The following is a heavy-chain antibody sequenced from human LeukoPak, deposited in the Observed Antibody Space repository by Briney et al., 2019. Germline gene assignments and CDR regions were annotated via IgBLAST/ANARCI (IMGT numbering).Heavy chain of an antibody. CDR1: GYTLTELS. J-gene: IGHJ6*02. Sequence: VASVKVSCKVSGYTLTELSMHWVRQAPGKGLEWMGGSDPEDGETIYAQKFQGRVTMTEDTSTDTAYMELSSLRSEDTAVYYCATVESRLELLGGMDVWGQGTTVTVSS. V-gene: IGHV1-24*01. D-gene: IGHD1-7*01. CDR2: SDPEDGET. CDR3: ATVESRLELLGGMDV.